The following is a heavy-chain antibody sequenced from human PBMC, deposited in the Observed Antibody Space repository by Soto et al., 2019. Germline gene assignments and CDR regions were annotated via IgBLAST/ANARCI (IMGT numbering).Heavy chain of an antibody. J-gene: IGHJ4*02. CDR1: GYTFTDYG. V-gene: IGHV1-18*01. CDR2: ITAFNGNT. D-gene: IGHD3-3*01. Sequence: QVHLVQSGAEVEKPGASVKVSCKASGYTFTDYGISWVRQAPGQGLQWMGWITAFNGNTKYAQQFHCRVTMTTDTSTSTAYMELRSLESDDTAVYYGARISQSDFWSGYDYFFDYWGQGTLVTVSS. CDR3: ARISQSDFWSGYDYFFDY.